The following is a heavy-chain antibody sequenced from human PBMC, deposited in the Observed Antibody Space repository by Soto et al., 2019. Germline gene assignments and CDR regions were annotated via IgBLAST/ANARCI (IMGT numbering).Heavy chain of an antibody. CDR2: MYYNGNI. CDR3: AKNQGVELVPLATVDWFDP. V-gene: IGHV4-59*12. CDR1: GGSISNYY. Sequence: WETLCLTCNVSGGSISNYYWTWVRQSPEKGLEWIGYMYYNGNINYNPSLKSRVTISIDTSKNQFSLTLKSVTAEGTAVYHCAKNQGVELVPLATVDWFDPWGQGSVVTVSS. D-gene: IGHD1-26*01. J-gene: IGHJ5*02.